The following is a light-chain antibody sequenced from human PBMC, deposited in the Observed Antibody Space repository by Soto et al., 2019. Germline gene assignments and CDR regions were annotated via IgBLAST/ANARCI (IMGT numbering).Light chain of an antibody. CDR1: QSISIN. J-gene: IGKJ5*01. CDR3: QQRSDWLPIT. CDR2: DAS. Sequence: EVVMTQSPATLSVSPGERVALSCRASQSISINLAWIQQKPGQGPRLLIYDASNRAAGIPARFSGSGSGTDFTLTISSLEPEDFAVYYCQQRSDWLPITFGQGTRLEI. V-gene: IGKV3-11*01.